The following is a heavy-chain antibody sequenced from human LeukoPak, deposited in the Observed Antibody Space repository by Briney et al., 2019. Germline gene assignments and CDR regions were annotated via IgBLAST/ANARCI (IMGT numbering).Heavy chain of an antibody. CDR1: GFTFSSYG. CDR2: ILYDGSNK. CDR3: AKDVGVLISDAFDF. V-gene: IGHV3-30*02. J-gene: IGHJ3*01. Sequence: GGSLRLSCAASGFTFSSYGVHWVRQAPGKGLEWVSFILYDGSNKFYADSVKGRFTVSRDNSNSTLYLQMNSLRAEDTAVYYCAKDVGVLISDAFDFWGQGTMVTVSS. D-gene: IGHD3-3*01.